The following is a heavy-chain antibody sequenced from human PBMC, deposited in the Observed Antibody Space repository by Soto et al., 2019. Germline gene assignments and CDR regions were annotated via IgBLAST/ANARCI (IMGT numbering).Heavy chain of an antibody. CDR3: SRQASDFWSGKPQYYMDV. J-gene: IGHJ6*03. CDR2: IRSKGNNYAT. D-gene: IGHD3-3*01. V-gene: IGHV3-73*01. CDR1: GFTFSGSA. Sequence: EVQLVESGGGLVQPGGSLKLSCAASGFTFSGSAMHWVRQASGKGLEWVGRIRSKGNNYATAYGASLTGRFTISRDDSKNTAYLQMNSLNTEDTAVYYCSRQASDFWSGKPQYYMDVWGKGTTVTVSS.